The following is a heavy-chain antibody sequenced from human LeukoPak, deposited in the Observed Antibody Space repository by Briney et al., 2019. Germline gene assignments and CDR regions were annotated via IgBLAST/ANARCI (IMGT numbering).Heavy chain of an antibody. Sequence: SETLSLTCTVSGGSISSGGYYWSWIRQHPGKGLEWIGYIYYSGGTYYNPSLKSRVTISVDTSKNQFSLKLSSVTAADTAVYYCARAVGATTGLFVYHFDYWCQGTLVTVSS. V-gene: IGHV4-31*03. CDR2: IYYSGGT. CDR3: ARAVGATTGLFVYHFDY. CDR1: GGSISSGGYY. J-gene: IGHJ4*02. D-gene: IGHD1-26*01.